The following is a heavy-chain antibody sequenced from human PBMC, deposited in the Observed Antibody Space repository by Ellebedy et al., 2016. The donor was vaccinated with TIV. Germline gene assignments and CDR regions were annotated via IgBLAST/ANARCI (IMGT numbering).Heavy chain of an antibody. CDR1: GGSISSRSYH. J-gene: IGHJ4*02. V-gene: IGHV4-39*01. CDR3: ARRVGTTPPDF. D-gene: IGHD1-14*01. CDR2: MYYDGSI. Sequence: SETLSLXXTVSGGSISSRSYHWGCIRQSPGMGLEWIGSMYYDGSIYYNPSLKSRVTISVDTSKNQFSLNLTSVTAADTAVYYCARRVGTTPPDFWGQGTLVTVSS.